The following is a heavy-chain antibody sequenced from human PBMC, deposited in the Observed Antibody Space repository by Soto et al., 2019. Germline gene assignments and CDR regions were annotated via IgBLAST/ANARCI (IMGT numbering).Heavy chain of an antibody. J-gene: IGHJ4*02. Sequence: GGSLRLSCAASGFTLSGYSMTWVRQAPGKGLEWVSYISDDSTTIYYVDSVMGRFTISRDNAKNSLYLQTNSLRAEDTAVYYCARANMVRGVTFDYWGPGALVTVSS. D-gene: IGHD3-10*01. CDR2: ISDDSTTI. CDR1: GFTLSGYS. CDR3: ARANMVRGVTFDY. V-gene: IGHV3-48*01.